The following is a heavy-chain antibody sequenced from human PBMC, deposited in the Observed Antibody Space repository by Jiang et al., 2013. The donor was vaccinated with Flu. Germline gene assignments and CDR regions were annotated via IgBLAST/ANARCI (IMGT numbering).Heavy chain of an antibody. V-gene: IGHV2-70*11. CDR3: ARISGGYGGPYADDY. D-gene: IGHD4-23*01. Sequence: KPTQTLTLTCTFSGFSLSTSGMCVSWIRQPPGKALEWLARIDWDDDKYYSTSLKTRLTISKDTSKNXVVLTMTNMDPVDTATYYCARISGGYGGPYADDYWGQGTLVTVSS. CDR2: IDWDDDK. CDR1: GFSLSTSGMC. J-gene: IGHJ4*02.